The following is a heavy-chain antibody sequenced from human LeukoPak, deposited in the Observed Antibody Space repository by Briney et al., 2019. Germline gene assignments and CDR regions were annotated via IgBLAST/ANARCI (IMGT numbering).Heavy chain of an antibody. J-gene: IGHJ4*02. Sequence: GGSLRLSCAASGFTFDDYAMHWVRQAPGKGLEWVSGISWNSGSIGYADSVKGRFTISRDNAKNSLYLQMNSLRAEDTALYYCAKSDVDIVADPPRGSYYFDYWGQGTLVTVSS. CDR1: GFTFDDYA. V-gene: IGHV3-9*01. CDR2: ISWNSGSI. CDR3: AKSDVDIVADPPRGSYYFDY. D-gene: IGHD5-12*01.